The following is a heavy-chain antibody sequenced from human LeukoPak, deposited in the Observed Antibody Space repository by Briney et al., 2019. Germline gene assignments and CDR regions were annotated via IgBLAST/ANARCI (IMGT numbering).Heavy chain of an antibody. CDR2: IKQDGSEK. D-gene: IGHD3-3*01. Sequence: PGGSLRLSCAASGFTLSSYWMSWVRQAPGKGLEWVANIKQDGSEKYYVDSVKGRFTISRDNAKNSLYLQMNSLRAEDTAVYYCARLRFLEWFHDDYWGQGTLVTVSS. CDR1: GFTLSSYW. CDR3: ARLRFLEWFHDDY. V-gene: IGHV3-7*01. J-gene: IGHJ4*02.